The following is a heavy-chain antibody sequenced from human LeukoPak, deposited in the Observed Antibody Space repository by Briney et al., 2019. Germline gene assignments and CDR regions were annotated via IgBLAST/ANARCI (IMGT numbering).Heavy chain of an antibody. J-gene: IGHJ1*01. D-gene: IGHD4-23*01. CDR2: ISAYNGYT. Sequence: ASVKVSCKSSGYIFSSYGISWVRQAPGQGLEWMGWISAYNGYTDYAQKLQFRVTMTTDTSTSTAYMELRSLRSDDTAVYYCARDKAVTTEVTQHFQHWGQGTLVTVSS. CDR1: GYIFSSYG. V-gene: IGHV1-18*01. CDR3: ARDKAVTTEVTQHFQH.